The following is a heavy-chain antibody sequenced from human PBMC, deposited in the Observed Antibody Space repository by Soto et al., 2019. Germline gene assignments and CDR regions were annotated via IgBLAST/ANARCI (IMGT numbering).Heavy chain of an antibody. Sequence: QVQLVESGGGVVQPGRSLRLSCAASGFTFSNYGMHWVRQAPGKGLEWVAVISYDGSNKYYADSVKGRFTISRDNSKNMLYLQMNSLRAEDTAVYYCAKGGLLWFGELSQMGEIDYWGQGTLVTVSS. V-gene: IGHV3-30*18. CDR2: ISYDGSNK. D-gene: IGHD3-10*01. CDR1: GFTFSNYG. CDR3: AKGGLLWFGELSQMGEIDY. J-gene: IGHJ4*02.